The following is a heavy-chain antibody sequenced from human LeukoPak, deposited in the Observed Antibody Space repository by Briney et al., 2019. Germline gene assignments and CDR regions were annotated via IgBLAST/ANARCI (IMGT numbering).Heavy chain of an antibody. V-gene: IGHV3-21*04. J-gene: IGHJ4*02. Sequence: GGSLRLSCAASGFTFSSSAMNWVRQAPGKGLEWVSSINNVASHIYYAHSVKGRFTISRDNAKNSLYLQMNSLSDEDTAVYYCARDQEGRYFDYWGQGTLVTVSS. CDR2: INNVASHI. CDR1: GFTFSSSA. CDR3: ARDQEGRYFDY.